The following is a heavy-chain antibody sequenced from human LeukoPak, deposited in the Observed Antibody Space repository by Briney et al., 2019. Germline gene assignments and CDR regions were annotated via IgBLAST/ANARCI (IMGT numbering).Heavy chain of an antibody. D-gene: IGHD3-22*01. CDR1: GFTFSSYA. J-gene: IGHJ4*02. CDR3: AKDYDSSGYIFDY. CDR2: ISGSGGST. Sequence: GGSLRPSCAASGFTFSSYAMSWVRQAPGKGLEGVSAISGSGGSTYYADSVKGRFTISRDNSKNTLYLQMNSLRAEDTAVYYCAKDYDSSGYIFDYWGQGTLVTVSS. V-gene: IGHV3-23*01.